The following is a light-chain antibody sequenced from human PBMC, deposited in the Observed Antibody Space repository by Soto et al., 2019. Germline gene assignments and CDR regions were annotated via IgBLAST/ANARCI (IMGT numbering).Light chain of an antibody. V-gene: IGLV1-44*01. J-gene: IGLJ1*01. Sequence: QSVLTQPPSASGTPGQRVTISCSGSRSNIGSNNVYWYQQLPGTAPKLLIYSNDKRPSGVPDRFSGSKSGTSASLAITGLQSEDEGDYYCAACDDSLNGVYVFGPGTKVTVL. CDR3: AACDDSLNGVYV. CDR2: SND. CDR1: RSNIGSNN.